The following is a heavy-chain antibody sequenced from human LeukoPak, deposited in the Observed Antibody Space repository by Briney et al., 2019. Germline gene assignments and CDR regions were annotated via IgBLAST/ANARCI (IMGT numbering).Heavy chain of an antibody. CDR1: GGSISSFY. Sequence: SETLSLTCTVSGGSISSFYWSWLRQPPGKGREWFGYIYYSGSTNYNPSLKSRVIISVDTSKNQYSLKLSSVTAADTAVYYCARALRARITGTTASVYGMDVWGQGTTVTVSS. CDR2: IYYSGST. V-gene: IGHV4-59*01. D-gene: IGHD1-20*01. J-gene: IGHJ6*02. CDR3: ARALRARITGTTASVYGMDV.